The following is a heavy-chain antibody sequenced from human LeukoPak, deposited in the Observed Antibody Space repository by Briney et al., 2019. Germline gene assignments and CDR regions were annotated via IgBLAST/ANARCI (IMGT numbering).Heavy chain of an antibody. V-gene: IGHV4-59*08. CDR3: ARHPSRRWYIDY. Sequence: PSETLSLTCTVSGGSISSYYWSWIRQPPGKGLEWIGYIYYSGSTNYNPSLKSRVTISVDTSKNQFSLKLSSVTAADTAVYYCARHPSRRWYIDYWGQGTLVTVSS. J-gene: IGHJ4*02. CDR1: GGSISSYY. CDR2: IYYSGST. D-gene: IGHD4-23*01.